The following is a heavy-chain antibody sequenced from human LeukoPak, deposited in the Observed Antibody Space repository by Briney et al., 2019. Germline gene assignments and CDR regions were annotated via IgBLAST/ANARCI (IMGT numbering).Heavy chain of an antibody. CDR2: IYYSGST. D-gene: IGHD3-22*01. CDR3: ARDLRRGGYYGGYFDY. J-gene: IGHJ4*02. Sequence: PSETLSLTCIVSGGSISSSSYYWGWIRQPPGKGLEWIGSIYYSGSTYYNPSLKSRVTISVDTSKNQFSLKLSSVTAADTAVYYCARDLRRGGYYGGYFDYWGQGTLVTVSS. V-gene: IGHV4-39*07. CDR1: GGSISSSSYY.